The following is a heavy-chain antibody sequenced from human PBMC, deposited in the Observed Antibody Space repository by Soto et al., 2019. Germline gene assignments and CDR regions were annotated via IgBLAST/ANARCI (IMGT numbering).Heavy chain of an antibody. CDR3: ARDCSSISCYCYFQH. D-gene: IGHD2-2*01. V-gene: IGHV3-11*01. CDR2: ISGSGSTI. J-gene: IGHJ1*01. Sequence: QVQLVESGGGLVKPGGSLRLSCAASGFTFSDYYMSWIRQATGKGLEWVSHISGSGSTIYFADSVKGRFTISRDNAKNSLYLQMNSLRAEDTAVYYCARDCSSISCYCYFQHLGQGTRVTVSS. CDR1: GFTFSDYY.